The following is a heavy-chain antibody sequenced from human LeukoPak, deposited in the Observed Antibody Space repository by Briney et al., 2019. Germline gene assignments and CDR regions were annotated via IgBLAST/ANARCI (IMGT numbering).Heavy chain of an antibody. J-gene: IGHJ4*02. Sequence: GRCLRLFCAASGFTFSSYGMHWVRQAPARGREWVVVIRYDGSNKYYADSVKARFTISRDIPKNTLYLQMNRLRAEDTAVYYCARDGSGGSFDYWGEGTLVTVSS. CDR1: GFTFSSYG. V-gene: IGHV3-33*01. CDR3: ARDGSGGSFDY. CDR2: IRYDGSNK. D-gene: IGHD2-15*01.